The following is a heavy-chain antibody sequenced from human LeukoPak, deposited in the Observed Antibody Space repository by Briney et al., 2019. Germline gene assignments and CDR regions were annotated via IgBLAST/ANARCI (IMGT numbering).Heavy chain of an antibody. Sequence: PSETLSLTCAVYGGSYSGYYWSWIRQPPGKGLEWIGEINHSGSTNYNPSLKSRVTISVDTSKNQFSLKLSSVTAADTAVYHCARGPRKAGIAAVYFDYWGQGTLVTVSS. CDR2: INHSGST. CDR1: GGSYSGYY. J-gene: IGHJ4*02. D-gene: IGHD6-13*01. CDR3: ARGPRKAGIAAVYFDY. V-gene: IGHV4-34*01.